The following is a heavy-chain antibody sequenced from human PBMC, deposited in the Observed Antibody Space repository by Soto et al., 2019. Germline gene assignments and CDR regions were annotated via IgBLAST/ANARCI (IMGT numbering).Heavy chain of an antibody. V-gene: IGHV4-59*01. D-gene: IGHD3-16*01. Sequence: QVQLQQSGPRLVKPSETLSLTCTASGASLTTYYWTWIRQPPGKGLEWIGHIHDSGHTTYSPSLESRVTISVDTSKNQFSLALTSVTAADTAVYYCARVIRGGSFDPWGQGTLVTVSS. CDR2: IHDSGHT. CDR1: GASLTTYY. J-gene: IGHJ5*02. CDR3: ARVIRGGSFDP.